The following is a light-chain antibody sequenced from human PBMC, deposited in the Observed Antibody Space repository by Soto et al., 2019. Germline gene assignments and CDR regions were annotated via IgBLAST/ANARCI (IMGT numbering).Light chain of an antibody. CDR1: SSDVGSYNL. CDR3: CSYIGNSFV. V-gene: IGLV2-23*02. Sequence: QSALTQPASVSGSPGQSITISCTGTSSDVGSYNLVSWYQQHPGKAPKLMIYEVSKRPSGVSNRFSGSKSGNTASLTISGLQAEDEADYYCCSYIGNSFVFGTGTKLTV. CDR2: EVS. J-gene: IGLJ1*01.